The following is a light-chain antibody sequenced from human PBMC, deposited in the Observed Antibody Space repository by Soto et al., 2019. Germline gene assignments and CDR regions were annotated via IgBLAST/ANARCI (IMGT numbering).Light chain of an antibody. CDR1: NYDVGGYNY. J-gene: IGLJ1*01. CDR2: EVT. CDR3: SSYVTNYSSFV. V-gene: IGLV2-8*01. Sequence: QSVLTQPPSASGSPGQSVTISCTGTNYDVGGYNYASWYQQHPGKAPKVVIYEVTKRPSGVPDRFSGSKSGNTASLTVSGLQAEDEADYFCSSYVTNYSSFVFGTGTKVTVL.